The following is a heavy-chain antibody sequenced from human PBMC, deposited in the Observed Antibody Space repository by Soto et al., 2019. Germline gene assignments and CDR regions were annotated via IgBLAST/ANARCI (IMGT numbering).Heavy chain of an antibody. CDR2: IYHSGST. CDR3: ASSVAYGWFDP. CDR1: GGSISSSNW. Sequence: QVQLQESGPGLVKPSGTLSLTCAVSGGSISSSNWWSWVRQPPGKGLEWIGEIYHSGSTNYKSALKSRATMSVDKSKNQFSLKLSSVTAADTAVYYCASSVAYGWFDPWGHGTLVTVSS. V-gene: IGHV4-4*02. D-gene: IGHD2-15*01. J-gene: IGHJ5*02.